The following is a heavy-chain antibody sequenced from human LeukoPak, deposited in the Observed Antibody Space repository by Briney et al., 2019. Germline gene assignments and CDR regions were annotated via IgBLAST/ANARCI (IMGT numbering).Heavy chain of an antibody. CDR3: VRAYGNTGYPQLPFDH. CDR1: GGSISSGGYY. J-gene: IGHJ4*02. V-gene: IGHV4-31*03. D-gene: IGHD3-22*01. CDR2: IYYSGST. Sequence: TSETLSLTCTVSGGSISSGGYYWSWIRQHPGKGLEWIGYIYYSGSTYYNPSLKSRVTISVDTSKNQFSLKLSSVTAADTAVYYCVRAYGNTGYPQLPFDHWGQGALVTVSS.